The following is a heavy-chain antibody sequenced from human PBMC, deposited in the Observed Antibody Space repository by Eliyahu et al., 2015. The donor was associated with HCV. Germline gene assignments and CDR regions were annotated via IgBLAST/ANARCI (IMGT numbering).Heavy chain of an antibody. D-gene: IGHD3-10*01. CDR3: ATTGVRGIFMGYFYHGMDV. V-gene: IGHV4-39*01. CDR2: IYHSGST. CDR1: GGSISSSSYY. Sequence: QLQVQESGPGLVKPSETLSLTCNVSGGSISSSSYYWGWVRQPPGKGLEWIGSIYHSGSTYYKSSLKSRVSISVDTSKNQFSLKLSSVTAADTAVYYCATTGVRGIFMGYFYHGMDVWGQGTTVTVSS. J-gene: IGHJ6*02.